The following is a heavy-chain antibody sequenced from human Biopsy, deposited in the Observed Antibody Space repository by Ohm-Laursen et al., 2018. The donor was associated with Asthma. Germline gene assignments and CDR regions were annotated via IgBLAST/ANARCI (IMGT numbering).Heavy chain of an antibody. CDR1: GFTFGDYW. CDR3: ARTFHFWSPYHAEHYQL. CDR2: IKHDGTEK. J-gene: IGHJ1*01. Sequence: GSLRLSCSASGFTFGDYWMSWVRQVPGKGLEWVANIKHDGTEKNHVDSLKGRFPISRDNAKNSLYLQMNSLRAEDTAVYYCARTFHFWSPYHAEHYQLWGQGTLVTVPS. D-gene: IGHD3-3*02. V-gene: IGHV3-7*01.